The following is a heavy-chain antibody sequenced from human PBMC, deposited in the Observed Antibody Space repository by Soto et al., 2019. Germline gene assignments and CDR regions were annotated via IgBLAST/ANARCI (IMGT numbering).Heavy chain of an antibody. J-gene: IGHJ4*02. Sequence: PLGSLRISCAASRITFTNYGFNWVRHTSGKGLEWVSSITSSGPYTSYADSVRGRFTLSRDNAKNSLYLHMNSLRVEDTAVYYCAAYLTSTWNSDFEYWGQGALVTVSS. V-gene: IGHV3-21*06. CDR3: AAYLTSTWNSDFEY. CDR1: RITFTNYG. CDR2: ITSSGPYT. D-gene: IGHD1-7*01.